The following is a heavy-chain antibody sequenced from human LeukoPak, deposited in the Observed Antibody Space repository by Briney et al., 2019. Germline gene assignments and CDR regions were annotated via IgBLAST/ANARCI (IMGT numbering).Heavy chain of an antibody. V-gene: IGHV4-34*01. CDR1: DGTFSGFY. J-gene: IGHJ6*02. Sequence: PSETLSLTCAVYDGTFSGFYRSWIRQPPGKGLEWIGEIIHSGSTNYHPYLKKRVTISLDRSDKQVSLKLTSVTDADTAVYYCARGRVVGPTLAGSLGSYSYYFYAMDVWGQGTTVTV. CDR3: ARGRVVGPTLAGSLGSYSYYFYAMDV. D-gene: IGHD6-19*01. CDR2: IIHSGST.